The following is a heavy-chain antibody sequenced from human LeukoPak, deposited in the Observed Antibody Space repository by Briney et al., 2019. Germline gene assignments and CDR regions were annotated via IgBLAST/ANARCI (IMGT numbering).Heavy chain of an antibody. CDR3: ARITSTITTLDNWFDP. Sequence: GGSLRLSCAASGFTFSSYAMSWVRQAPGKGLEWVSAISGSGGSTYYADSVKGRFTISRDNSKNMLYLQMNSLSAEDTAVYYCARITSTITTLDNWFDPWGQGTLVTVSS. CDR1: GFTFSSYA. D-gene: IGHD3-3*01. CDR2: ISGSGGST. V-gene: IGHV3-23*01. J-gene: IGHJ5*02.